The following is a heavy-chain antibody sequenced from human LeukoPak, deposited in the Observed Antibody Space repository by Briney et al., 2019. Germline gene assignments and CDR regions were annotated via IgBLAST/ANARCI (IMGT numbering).Heavy chain of an antibody. J-gene: IGHJ4*02. V-gene: IGHV1-69*04. CDR2: IIPILGIA. CDR1: GGTFSSYA. D-gene: IGHD3-22*01. CDR3: ARGPYYYDSSGSPPDY. Sequence: PVKVSCKASGGTFSSYAISWVRQAPGQGLEWMGRIIPILGIANYAQKFQGRVTITADKSTSTAYMELSSLRSEDTAVYYCARGPYYYDSSGSPPDYWGQGTLVTVSS.